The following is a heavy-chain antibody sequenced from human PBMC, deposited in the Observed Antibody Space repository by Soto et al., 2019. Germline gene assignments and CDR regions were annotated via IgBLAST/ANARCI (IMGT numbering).Heavy chain of an antibody. V-gene: IGHV1-2*02. J-gene: IGHJ4*02. Sequence: QVQLVQSGADLKKPGASVKVSCKTSGYTFSGHFLQWVRQAPGAGPEWMGWINPNTGNTKYGQKFEGRVTMTRDMSSSTAYMELTRRTVDDTAVYFCARAGSYCSGGSCSFAYWGQGSLVTVSS. CDR1: GYTFSGHF. CDR2: INPNTGNT. D-gene: IGHD2-15*01. CDR3: ARAGSYCSGGSCSFAY.